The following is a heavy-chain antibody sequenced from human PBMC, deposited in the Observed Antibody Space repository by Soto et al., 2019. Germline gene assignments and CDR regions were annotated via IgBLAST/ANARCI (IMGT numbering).Heavy chain of an antibody. CDR1: GFTFSNHA. J-gene: IGHJ3*02. CDR3: AKEGRSNDDFWSGAIGSFDI. D-gene: IGHD3-3*01. V-gene: IGHV3-30*18. CDR2: ISYDGSNK. Sequence: QGQLVESGGDAVQPGRSLRLSCVGSGFTFSNHAIHWVRLAPGQGLEWVAYISYDGSNKAYGDSVQGRFSISRDNSKSTVFLQMNSLRVEDTGVFHCAKEGRSNDDFWSGAIGSFDIWGRGTMITVSS.